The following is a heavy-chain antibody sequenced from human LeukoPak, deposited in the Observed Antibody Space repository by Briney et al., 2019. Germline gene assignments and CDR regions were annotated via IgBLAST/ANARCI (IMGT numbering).Heavy chain of an antibody. CDR3: ARVQTIFGVAYGMDV. CDR2: ISGSGGST. V-gene: IGHV3-23*01. J-gene: IGHJ6*02. CDR1: GFTFSNYA. Sequence: GGSLRLSCAASGFTFSNYAMSWVRQAPGKGLEWVSGISGSGGSTYYADSVKGRFTISRDNSKNTLYLQMNSLRAEDTAVYYCARVQTIFGVAYGMDVWGQGTTVTVSS. D-gene: IGHD3-3*01.